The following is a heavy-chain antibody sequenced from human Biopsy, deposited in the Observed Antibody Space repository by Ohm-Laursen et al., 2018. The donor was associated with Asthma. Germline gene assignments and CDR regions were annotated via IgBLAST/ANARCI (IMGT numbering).Heavy chain of an antibody. J-gene: IGHJ4*01. CDR3: AHTVSSRYDY. Sequence: TQTLTLTCTFSGFSFTTYGVGVGWIRQSPGKALEWLAVIYWDDDKRYSPSLRGRLTITTDTSKRQVLLALTNVDPVDTATYFCAHTVSSRYDYWGQGTRVSVSS. V-gene: IGHV2-5*02. CDR2: IYWDDDK. D-gene: IGHD6-6*01. CDR1: GFSFTTYGVG.